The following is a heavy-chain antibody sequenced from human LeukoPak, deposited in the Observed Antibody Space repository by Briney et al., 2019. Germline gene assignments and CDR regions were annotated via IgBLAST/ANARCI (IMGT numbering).Heavy chain of an antibody. CDR1: GGSISSSSYY. Sequence: PSETLSLTCTVSGGSISSSSYYWGWIRPPPGKGLEWIGSIYYSGSTYYNPSLKSRVTISVDTSKNQFSLKLSSVTAADTAVYYCASYCSGGSCYGYFDYWGQGTLVTVSS. CDR2: IYYSGST. CDR3: ASYCSGGSCYGYFDY. D-gene: IGHD2-15*01. V-gene: IGHV4-39*01. J-gene: IGHJ4*02.